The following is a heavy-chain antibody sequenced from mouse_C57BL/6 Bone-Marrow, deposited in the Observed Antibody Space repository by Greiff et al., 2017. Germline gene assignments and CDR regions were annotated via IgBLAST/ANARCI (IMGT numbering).Heavy chain of an antibody. J-gene: IGHJ3*01. Sequence: VQLQQSGAELAKPGASVKLSCKASGYTFTSYWMHWVKQRPGQGLEWIGYINPSSGYTKYNQKFKDKATLTAYKSSSTAYMQLSSLTYEDSAVYYCARRNGYYGIAYWGQGTLVTVSA. CDR2: INPSSGYT. D-gene: IGHD2-3*01. V-gene: IGHV1-7*01. CDR3: ARRNGYYGIAY. CDR1: GYTFTSYW.